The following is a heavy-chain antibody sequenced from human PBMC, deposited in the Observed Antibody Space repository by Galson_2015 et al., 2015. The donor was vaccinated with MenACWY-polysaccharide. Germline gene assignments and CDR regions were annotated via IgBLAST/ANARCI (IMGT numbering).Heavy chain of an antibody. J-gene: IGHJ4*02. CDR2: FYYSGST. Sequence: SETLSLTCTVSGGSVGSSRYSWGWIRQPPGKGLEWIGSFYYSGSTYYTPSLKSRVTISVNTSKNQFSLNLNSVTASDTAVYYCGKNCNPGYSSLPYYFDYWGQGTLVTVSS. D-gene: IGHD6-13*01. CDR3: GKNCNPGYSSLPYYFDY. V-gene: IGHV4-39*01. CDR1: GGSVGSSRYS.